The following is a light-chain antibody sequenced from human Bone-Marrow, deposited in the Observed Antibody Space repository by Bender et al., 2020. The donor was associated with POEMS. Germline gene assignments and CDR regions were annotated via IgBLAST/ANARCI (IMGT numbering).Light chain of an antibody. Sequence: QSALTQPASVSGSPGQSITISCIGTSSDVGGYDYVSWYQQHPGKAPKLIIYENTERPSGVPDRFSGSKSGNTASLTVSGLQTEDEADYYCCSYAGTYTWVFGGGTKLTVL. J-gene: IGLJ3*02. V-gene: IGLV2-8*01. CDR3: CSYAGTYTWV. CDR1: SSDVGGYDY. CDR2: ENT.